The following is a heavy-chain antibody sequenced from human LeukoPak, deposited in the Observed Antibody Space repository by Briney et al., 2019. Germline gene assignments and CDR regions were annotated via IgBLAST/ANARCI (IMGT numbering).Heavy chain of an antibody. D-gene: IGHD2-2*01. CDR2: ITPDGSGT. CDR3: AKESVVVPQNWFDP. Sequence: GGSLRLSCAASGFTFSNYWMHWVSQAPGEGLVWLSGITPDGSGTRYVDSVKGRFTISRDNAKNTLYLQMNSLRAEDTAVYYCAKESVVVPQNWFDPWGQGTLVTVSS. V-gene: IGHV3-74*01. J-gene: IGHJ5*02. CDR1: GFTFSNYW.